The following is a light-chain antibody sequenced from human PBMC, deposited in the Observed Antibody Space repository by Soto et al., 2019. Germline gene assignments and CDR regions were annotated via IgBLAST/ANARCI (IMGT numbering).Light chain of an antibody. J-gene: IGLJ1*01. CDR2: DVA. CDR1: SSDVGGSNF. CDR3: VSYTSSTTYV. Sequence: QSALPQPASVSDSPGQSITISCTGTSSDVGGSNFVSWYQQHPGKPPKLIIYDVANRPSGVSNRFSGSKSGSTASLIISRLQTEDEADYYCVSYTSSTTYVFGTGTKLTVL. V-gene: IGLV2-14*03.